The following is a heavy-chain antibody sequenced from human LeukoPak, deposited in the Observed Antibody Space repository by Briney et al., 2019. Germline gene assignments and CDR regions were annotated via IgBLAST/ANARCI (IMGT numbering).Heavy chain of an antibody. CDR1: GDSVSSSVYY. Sequence: SETLSLTCTVSGDSVSSSVYYWSWIRQPPGKRLEWIGYIYYSGSTYYNPSLKSRVTISVDTSKNQFSLKLSSVTAADTAVYYCARTPTLAAIYYFDYWGQGTLVTVSS. V-gene: IGHV4-61*08. J-gene: IGHJ4*02. CDR3: ARTPTLAAIYYFDY. D-gene: IGHD2-15*01. CDR2: IYYSGST.